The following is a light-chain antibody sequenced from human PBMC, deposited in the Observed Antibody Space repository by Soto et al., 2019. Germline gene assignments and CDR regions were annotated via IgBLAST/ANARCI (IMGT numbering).Light chain of an antibody. CDR1: QSISTY. V-gene: IGKV1-39*01. CDR3: QQTYSTPPT. J-gene: IGKJ1*01. Sequence: DIQMTQSPSSLSASLGDRVTITFRASQSISTYLNWYQQKAGLAPKLLIYAASSLQSGVPSRFSGSGSGTDFTLTISSLQPEDFATYYCQQTYSTPPTFGQGTKVDIK. CDR2: AAS.